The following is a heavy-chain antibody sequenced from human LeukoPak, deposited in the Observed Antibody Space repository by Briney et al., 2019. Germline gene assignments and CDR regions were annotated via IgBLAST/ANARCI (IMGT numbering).Heavy chain of an antibody. D-gene: IGHD5-12*01. CDR3: ARERATRGLRFFDY. Sequence: SVKVSCKASGGTFSSYAISWVRQAPGQGLEWMGGIIPIFGTANYAQKFQGRVTMTRDTSTNTVYMELSSLRSEDTAVYYCARERATRGLRFFDYWGQGTLVTVSS. V-gene: IGHV1-69*05. CDR1: GGTFSSYA. CDR2: IIPIFGTA. J-gene: IGHJ4*02.